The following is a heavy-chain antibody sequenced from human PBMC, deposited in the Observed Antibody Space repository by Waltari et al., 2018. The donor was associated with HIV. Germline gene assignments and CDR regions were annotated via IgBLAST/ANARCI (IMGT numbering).Heavy chain of an antibody. J-gene: IGHJ4*02. Sequence: EVQLVESGGGLVQPGRSLRLSCAVSGFTFDDYAMHWVRQAPGKGLEGVSGMSWNSGRIGYADAVKGRFTISRDNAKNSLYLQMNSLRAEDTALYYCAKDKRRYCSSTSCYYYFDYWGQGTLVTVSS. CDR1: GFTFDDYA. V-gene: IGHV3-9*01. D-gene: IGHD2-2*01. CDR3: AKDKRRYCSSTSCYYYFDY. CDR2: MSWNSGRI.